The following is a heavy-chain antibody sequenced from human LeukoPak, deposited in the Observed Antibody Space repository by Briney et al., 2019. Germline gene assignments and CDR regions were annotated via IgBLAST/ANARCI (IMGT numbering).Heavy chain of an antibody. J-gene: IGHJ6*02. V-gene: IGHV3-11*01. Sequence: PGGSLRLSCAASGFTFSDYYMSWIRQAPGKGLEWVSYISSSGSTIYYADSVKGRFTTSRDNAKNSLYLQMNSLRAEDTAVYYCARVKFNIRSYGMDVWGQGTTVTVSS. CDR1: GFTFSDYY. CDR2: ISSSGSTI. CDR3: ARVKFNIRSYGMDV.